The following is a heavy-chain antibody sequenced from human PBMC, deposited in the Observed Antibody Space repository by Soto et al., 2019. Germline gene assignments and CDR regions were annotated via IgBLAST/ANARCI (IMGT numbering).Heavy chain of an antibody. CDR1: GFTFSSYG. J-gene: IGHJ6*02. Sequence: QVQLVESGGGVVQPGRSLRLSCAASGFTFSSYGMHWVRQAPGKGLEWVAVIWYDGSNKYYADSVKGRFTISRDNSKNTLYLKMNSLRAEDTAVYYCARALARLPYSSSFLYYYGMDVWGQGTTVTVSS. D-gene: IGHD6-6*01. CDR3: ARALARLPYSSSFLYYYGMDV. CDR2: IWYDGSNK. V-gene: IGHV3-33*01.